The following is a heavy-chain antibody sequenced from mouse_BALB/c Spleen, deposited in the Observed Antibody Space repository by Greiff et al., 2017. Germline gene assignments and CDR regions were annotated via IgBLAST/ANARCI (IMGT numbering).Heavy chain of an antibody. CDR2: IWAGGST. CDR3: ASYGSSYPAWFAY. D-gene: IGHD1-1*01. J-gene: IGHJ3*01. CDR1: GFSLTSYG. V-gene: IGHV2-9*02. Sequence: VKLMESGPGLVAPSQSLSITCTVSGFSLTSYGVHWVRQPPGKGLEWLGVIWAGGSTNYNSALMSRLSISKDNSKSQVFLKMNSLQTDDTAMYYCASYGSSYPAWFAYWGQGTLVTVSA.